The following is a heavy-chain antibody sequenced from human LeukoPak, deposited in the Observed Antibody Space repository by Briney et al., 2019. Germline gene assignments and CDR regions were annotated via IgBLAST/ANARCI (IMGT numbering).Heavy chain of an antibody. Sequence: GGSLRLSCAASGFTFSSYSMNWVRQAPGKGLEWVSYISSSSSTIYYADSVKGRFTISRDNAKNSLYLQMNSLRVEDTAVYYCARDSSYYYYYMDVWGKGTTVTVSS. V-gene: IGHV3-48*01. CDR3: ARDSSYYYYYMDV. CDR2: ISSSSSTI. CDR1: GFTFSSYS. J-gene: IGHJ6*03.